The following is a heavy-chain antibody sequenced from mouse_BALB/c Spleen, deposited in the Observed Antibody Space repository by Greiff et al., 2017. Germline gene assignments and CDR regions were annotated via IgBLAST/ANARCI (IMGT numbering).Heavy chain of an antibody. CDR3: ARERDYGSSRY. CDR2: IDPANGNT. J-gene: IGHJ2*01. D-gene: IGHD1-1*01. V-gene: IGHV14-3*02. Sequence: VQLQQSGAELVRSGASVKLSCTASGFNIKDYYMHRVKQRPEQGLEWIGRIDPANGNTKYDPKFQGKATITADTSSNTAYLQLSSLTSEDTAVYYCARERDYGSSRYWGQGTTLTVSS. CDR1: GFNIKDYY.